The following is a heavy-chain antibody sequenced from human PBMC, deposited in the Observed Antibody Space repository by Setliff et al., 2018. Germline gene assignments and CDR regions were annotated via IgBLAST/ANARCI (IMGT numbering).Heavy chain of an antibody. J-gene: IGHJ5*02. D-gene: IGHD3-3*01. CDR2: ISGYNGNT. V-gene: IGHV1-18*01. CDR3: ARVPRLEWLLPTFDP. Sequence: GASVKVSCKTSGYTFINYGLSWMRQAPGQGLEWMGWISGYNGNTDYAQNLQGRVTMTIDTSTSTAYMELRSLRSDDTAVYYCARVPRLEWLLPTFDPWGQGTPVTVSS. CDR1: GYTFINYG.